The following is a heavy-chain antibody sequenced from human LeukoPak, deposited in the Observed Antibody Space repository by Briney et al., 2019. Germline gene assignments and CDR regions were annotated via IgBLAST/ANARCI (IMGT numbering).Heavy chain of an antibody. CDR2: IYYSGST. D-gene: IGHD6-6*01. J-gene: IGHJ4*02. V-gene: IGHV4-39*07. CDR3: ARVNGSPVSSNRIPGY. Sequence: SETLSLTCTVSGGSISSSSYYWGWLRQPPGKGLEWIGSIYYSGSTYYNPSLKSRVTISVDTSKNQFSLKLSSVTAADTAVYYCARVNGSPVSSNRIPGYWGQGTLVTVSS. CDR1: GGSISSSSYY.